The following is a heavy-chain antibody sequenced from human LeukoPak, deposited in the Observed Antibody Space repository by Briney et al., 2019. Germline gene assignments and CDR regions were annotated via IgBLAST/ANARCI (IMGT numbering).Heavy chain of an antibody. D-gene: IGHD3-10*01. Sequence: PGGSLRLSCAASGFTFSSYSMNWVRQAPGKGLEWVSYISSSSSTIYYADSVKGRFTISRDNAKNSLYLQMNSLRAEDTAVYYCARVLYGSGTYYFDYWGQGTLVTVSS. CDR3: ARVLYGSGTYYFDY. CDR1: GFTFSSYS. J-gene: IGHJ4*02. V-gene: IGHV3-48*04. CDR2: ISSSSSTI.